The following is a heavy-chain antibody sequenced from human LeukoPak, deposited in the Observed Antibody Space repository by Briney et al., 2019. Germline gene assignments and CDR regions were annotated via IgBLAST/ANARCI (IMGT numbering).Heavy chain of an antibody. J-gene: IGHJ3*02. D-gene: IGHD1-26*01. Sequence: SQTLSLTCAISGDSVSSDSVTWNWIRQSPSRGLEWLGRTYYRSKWYNNYAKSVESRISINPDTSKNQSSLQLNSVTPEDTAVYYCTRNRLWANDIWGQGTLVTVSS. CDR2: TYYRSKWYN. CDR3: TRNRLWANDI. V-gene: IGHV6-1*01. CDR1: GDSVSSDSVT.